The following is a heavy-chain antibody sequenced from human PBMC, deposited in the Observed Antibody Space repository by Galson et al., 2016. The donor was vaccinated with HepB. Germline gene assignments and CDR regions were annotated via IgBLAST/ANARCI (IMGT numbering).Heavy chain of an antibody. CDR2: ISAYNGKT. CDR3: ARDGRDYTGSYYPPLDY. Sequence: SVKVSCKASGYAFLSFGITWVRQAPGQRLEWLGWISAYNGKTNYAQKFQGRVTMTTNPSTSTTYMDLRSLISDDTVVYYCARDGRDYTGSYYPPLDYWGQGTLVTVSS. D-gene: IGHD1-26*01. J-gene: IGHJ4*02. CDR1: GYAFLSFG. V-gene: IGHV1-18*01.